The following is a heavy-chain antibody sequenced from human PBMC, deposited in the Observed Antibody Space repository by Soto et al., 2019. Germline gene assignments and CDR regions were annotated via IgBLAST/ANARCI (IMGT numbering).Heavy chain of an antibody. J-gene: IGHJ6*02. Sequence: PGGSLRLSCAASGFTFSSYAMHWVRQAPGKGLEWVAVISYDGSNKYYADSVKGRFTISRDNSKNTLYLQMNSLRAEDTAVYYCAREDDFWSGYHLNYYYYGMDVWGQGTTVTVSS. D-gene: IGHD3-3*01. V-gene: IGHV3-30-3*01. CDR1: GFTFSSYA. CDR2: ISYDGSNK. CDR3: AREDDFWSGYHLNYYYYGMDV.